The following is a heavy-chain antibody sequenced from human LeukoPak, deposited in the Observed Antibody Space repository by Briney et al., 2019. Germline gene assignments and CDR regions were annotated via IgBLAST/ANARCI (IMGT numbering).Heavy chain of an antibody. Sequence: PSETLSLTCTVSGGSISSYYWSWIRQPAGKGLEWIGRIYTSGSTNYNPSLKSRVTMSVDTSKNQFSLKLSSVTAADTDVYYCARDREYYDILTGYYKNPYFDYCGQGTLVTVSS. CDR3: ARDREYYDILTGYYKNPYFDY. CDR2: IYTSGST. J-gene: IGHJ4*02. V-gene: IGHV4-4*07. D-gene: IGHD3-9*01. CDR1: GGSISSYY.